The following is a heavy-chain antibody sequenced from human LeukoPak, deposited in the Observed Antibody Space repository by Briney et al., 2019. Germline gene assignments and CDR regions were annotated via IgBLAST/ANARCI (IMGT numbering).Heavy chain of an antibody. CDR1: GFTFTSFA. CDR3: AADLVGATGWFDP. CDR2: IVVGSGNT. V-gene: IGHV1-58*02. D-gene: IGHD1-26*01. J-gene: IGHJ5*02. Sequence: GASVKVSCKASGFTFTSFAMQWVRQARGQRLEWIGWIVVGSGNTNYAQKFQERVTITRDMSTSTAYMELSSLRSEDTAVYYCAADLVGATGWFDPWGQGTLVTVSS.